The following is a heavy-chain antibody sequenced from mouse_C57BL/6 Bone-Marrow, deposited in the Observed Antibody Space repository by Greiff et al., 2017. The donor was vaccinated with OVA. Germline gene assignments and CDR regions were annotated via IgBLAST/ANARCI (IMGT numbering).Heavy chain of an antibody. J-gene: IGHJ4*01. CDR1: GYTFTEYT. D-gene: IGHD2-5*01. CDR3: ARHEEGYSNYECYYAMDY. Sequence: QVQLKESGAELVKPGASVKLSCKASGYTFTEYTIHWVKQRSGQGLEWIGWFYPGSGSIKYNEKFKDKATLTADKSSSTVYMELSRLTSEDSAVYFCARHEEGYSNYECYYAMDYWGQGTSVTVSS. V-gene: IGHV1-62-2*01. CDR2: FYPGSGSI.